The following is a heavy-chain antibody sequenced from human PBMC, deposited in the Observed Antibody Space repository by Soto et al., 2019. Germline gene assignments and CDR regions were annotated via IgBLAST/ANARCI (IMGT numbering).Heavy chain of an antibody. V-gene: IGHV3-7*03. Sequence: GGSLRLSCAASGFTFSSYWMSWVRQAPGKGLEWVANIKQDGSEKYYVDSVKGRFTISRDNAKNSLYLQMNSLRAEDTAVYYCARGLGVGYSYGSDAFDIWGQGTMVTVSS. CDR1: GFTFSSYW. D-gene: IGHD5-18*01. CDR2: IKQDGSEK. J-gene: IGHJ3*02. CDR3: ARGLGVGYSYGSDAFDI.